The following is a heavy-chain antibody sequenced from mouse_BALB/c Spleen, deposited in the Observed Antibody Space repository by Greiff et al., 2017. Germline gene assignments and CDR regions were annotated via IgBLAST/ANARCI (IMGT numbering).Heavy chain of an antibody. CDR3: TRCYDGYYYYLDY. J-gene: IGHJ2*01. CDR1: GYTFTSYW. V-gene: IGHV1-5*01. Sequence: EVQLQQSGTVLARPGASVKMSCKASGYTFTSYWMHWVKQRPGQGLEWIGAIYPGNSDTSYNQKFKGKAKLTAVTSTSTAYMELSSLTNEDSAVYYCTRCYDGYYYYLDYWGQGTTLTVSS. CDR2: IYPGNSDT. D-gene: IGHD2-3*01.